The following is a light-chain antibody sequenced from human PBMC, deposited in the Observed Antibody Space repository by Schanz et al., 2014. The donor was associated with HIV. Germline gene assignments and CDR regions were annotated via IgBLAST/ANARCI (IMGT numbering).Light chain of an antibody. CDR2: GAS. Sequence: EIVLTQSPGTLSLSPGERGTLSCRASQSVKSDLAWYQQRPGQAPSLLIYGASTRAPGIPARFSGSGSGTEFTLTISSLKSEDFAVYYCQQYNNWPPITFGQGTRLEIK. J-gene: IGKJ5*01. V-gene: IGKV3-15*01. CDR3: QQYNNWPPIT. CDR1: QSVKSD.